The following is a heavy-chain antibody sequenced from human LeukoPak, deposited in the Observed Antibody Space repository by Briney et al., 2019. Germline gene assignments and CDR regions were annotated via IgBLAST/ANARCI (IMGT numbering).Heavy chain of an antibody. J-gene: IGHJ4*02. CDR3: ARDRTLYEGFDY. CDR2: IYYSGSA. V-gene: IGHV4-59*01. D-gene: IGHD5/OR15-5a*01. CDR1: GVSITNYY. Sequence: SETLSLTCTVSGVSITNYYWNWIRQPPGKGLEWIGDIYYSGSANCNPSLKSRVTISLDTSKNQLSLKLDSVSAADTAVYYCARDRTLYEGFDYWGQGALVTVSS.